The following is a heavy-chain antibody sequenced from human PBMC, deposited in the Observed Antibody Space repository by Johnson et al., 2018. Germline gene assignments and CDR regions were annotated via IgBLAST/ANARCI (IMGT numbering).Heavy chain of an antibody. V-gene: IGHV3-21*01. CDR2: ISSSSHYK. CDR1: GFTFSSYN. Sequence: VQLVQSGGGLVKPGGSLTVSCAASGFTFSSYNMNWVRQAPGKGLEWVSYISSSSHYKLYADSVKGRFTISRDNARNSLSLQMNSPIAEDTAVYYCARVIVPPASSISYYYYYYMDVWGKGTTVTVSS. J-gene: IGHJ6*03. CDR3: ARVIVPPASSISYYYYYYMDV. D-gene: IGHD2-2*01.